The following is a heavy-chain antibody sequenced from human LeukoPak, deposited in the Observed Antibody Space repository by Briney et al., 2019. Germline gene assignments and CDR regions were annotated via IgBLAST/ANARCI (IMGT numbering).Heavy chain of an antibody. CDR3: ARDLAYYYSSGSYYSYYYYGMDV. V-gene: IGHV4-38-2*02. Sequence: SETLSLTCAVSGYSISSGYYWGWIRQPPGKGLEWIGSIYHSGSTYYNPSLKSRVTISVDTSKNQFSLKLSSVTAADTAVYYCARDLAYYYSSGSYYSYYYYGMDVWGKGTTVTVSS. D-gene: IGHD3-10*01. CDR1: GYSISSGYY. J-gene: IGHJ6*04. CDR2: IYHSGST.